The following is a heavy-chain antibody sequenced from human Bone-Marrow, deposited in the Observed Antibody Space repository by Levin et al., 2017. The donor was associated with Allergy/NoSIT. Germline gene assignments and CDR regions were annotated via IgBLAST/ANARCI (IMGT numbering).Heavy chain of an antibody. CDR3: ARDVAGKDAFDL. CDR2: INYSGST. Sequence: TASETLSLTCSVSDGSISSADYYWTWIRQPPGKGLEWIGYINYSGSTYYNPSLKSRTTISIDVSKNQFSLRLTSVTAADTAVFYCARDVAGKDAFDLWGQGTMVTVSS. CDR1: DGSISSADYY. D-gene: IGHD2-15*01. V-gene: IGHV4-30-4*01. J-gene: IGHJ3*01.